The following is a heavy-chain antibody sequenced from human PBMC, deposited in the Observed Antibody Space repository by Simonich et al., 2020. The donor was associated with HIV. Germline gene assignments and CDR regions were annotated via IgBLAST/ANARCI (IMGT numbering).Heavy chain of an antibody. Sequence: QVQLQQWGAGLLKPSETLSLTFAVYGGSFSGYYWSWIRQPPGKGLEWIGEINHSESTNNNPSLKSRVTISVDTSKNQFSLKLSSVTAADTAVYYCARGFYQRLYYFDYWGQGTLVTVSS. CDR2: INHSEST. J-gene: IGHJ4*02. CDR1: GGSFSGYY. D-gene: IGHD2-2*01. V-gene: IGHV4-34*01. CDR3: ARGFYQRLYYFDY.